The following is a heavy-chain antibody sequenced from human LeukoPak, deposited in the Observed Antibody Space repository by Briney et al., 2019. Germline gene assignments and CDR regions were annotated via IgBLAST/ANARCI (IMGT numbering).Heavy chain of an antibody. CDR3: ARLGEDVEAAGFL. D-gene: IGHD6-13*01. CDR2: INPNSGGT. Sequence: ASVKVSCKASGYTFTGYYIHWVRQAPGQGLEWMGWINPNSGGTNYAQKFQGRVTMTRDTSISTAYMELSRLRSDDTALYYCARLGEDVEAAGFLWGQGTLVTVSS. J-gene: IGHJ4*02. CDR1: GYTFTGYY. V-gene: IGHV1-2*02.